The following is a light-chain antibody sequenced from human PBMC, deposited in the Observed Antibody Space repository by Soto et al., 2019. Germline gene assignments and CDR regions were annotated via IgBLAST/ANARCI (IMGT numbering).Light chain of an antibody. Sequence: QVVVTQPPSVSGAPGQRVTISCTGSSSNFGAGYDVHWYQQLPGTAPKLLIYGDSNRPSGVPDRFSGSKSGTSASLAITGLQAEDEADYYCQSYDSSLSAVVFGGGTKLTVL. CDR1: SSNFGAGYD. V-gene: IGLV1-40*01. CDR2: GDS. CDR3: QSYDSSLSAVV. J-gene: IGLJ2*01.